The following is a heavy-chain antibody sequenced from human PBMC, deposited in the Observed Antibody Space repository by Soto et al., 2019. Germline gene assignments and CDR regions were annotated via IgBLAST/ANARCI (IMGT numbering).Heavy chain of an antibody. CDR1: GYTFTSYG. CDR3: ARDLRGFTMYQYYFDY. D-gene: IGHD3-10*02. J-gene: IGHJ4*02. CDR2: ISAYNGNT. Sequence: GASVKVSCKASGYTFTSYGISWVRQAPGQGLEWVGWISAYNGNTNYAQKLQGRVTMTTDTSTSTAYMDLRSLRSDDTAVYYCARDLRGFTMYQYYFDYWGQGTLVTVS. V-gene: IGHV1-18*01.